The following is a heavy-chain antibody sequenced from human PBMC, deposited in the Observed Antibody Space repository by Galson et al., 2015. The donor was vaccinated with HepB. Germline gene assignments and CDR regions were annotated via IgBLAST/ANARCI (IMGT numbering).Heavy chain of an antibody. CDR1: GGTFSSYT. D-gene: IGHD6-13*01. V-gene: IGHV1-69*02. CDR2: IIPIVGIP. J-gene: IGHJ4*02. Sequence: SVKVSCKASGGTFSSYTFNWVRQAPGQGLEWMGRIIPIVGIPNYAQKFRGRVTITADKSTSTAYMELSSLTSEDTAVYYCARPQQRLVPGLDYWGQGTLVTVSS. CDR3: ARPQQRLVPGLDY.